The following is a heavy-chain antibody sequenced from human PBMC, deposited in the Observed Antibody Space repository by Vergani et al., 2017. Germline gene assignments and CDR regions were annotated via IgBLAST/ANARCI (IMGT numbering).Heavy chain of an antibody. CDR2: INHSGST. Sequence: QVQLQQWGAGLLKPSETLSLTCAVSGGSISGTNWWSWIRQPPGKGLEWIGDINHSGSTNYNPSLKSRVTMSVDTSKNQFSLKLSSVTAADTAVYYCARGSYSGYDYYFDYWGQGTLVTVSS. CDR1: GGSISGTNW. CDR3: ARGSYSGYDYYFDY. V-gene: IGHV4-34*01. J-gene: IGHJ4*02. D-gene: IGHD5-12*01.